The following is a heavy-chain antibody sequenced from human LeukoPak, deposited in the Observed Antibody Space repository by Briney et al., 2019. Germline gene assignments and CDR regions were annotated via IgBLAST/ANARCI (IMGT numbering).Heavy chain of an antibody. V-gene: IGHV3-30*04. CDR2: ISYDGSNK. CDR1: GFTFSSYA. D-gene: IGHD7-27*01. CDR3: ASIYLTRALPVY. J-gene: IGHJ4*02. Sequence: GGSLRLSCAASGFTFSSYAMHWVRQAPGKGLEWVAVISYDGSNKYYADSVKGRFTISRDNSKNTLYLQMNSLRAEDTAVYYCASIYLTRALPVYWGQGTLVTVSS.